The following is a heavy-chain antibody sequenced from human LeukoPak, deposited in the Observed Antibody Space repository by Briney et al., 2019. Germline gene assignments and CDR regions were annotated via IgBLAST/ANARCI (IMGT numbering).Heavy chain of an antibody. J-gene: IGHJ4*02. V-gene: IGHV4-4*07. CDR3: ARVHYSSSWYEFRYFDY. CDR2: IYTSGST. D-gene: IGHD6-13*01. CDR1: GGSISSYY. Sequence: PSETLSLTCTVSGGSISSYYWSWIRQPAGKGLEWIGRIYTSGSTNYNPSLKSRVTMSVDTSKNQFSLKLSSVTAADTAVYYCARVHYSSSWYEFRYFDYWGQGTLVTVSS.